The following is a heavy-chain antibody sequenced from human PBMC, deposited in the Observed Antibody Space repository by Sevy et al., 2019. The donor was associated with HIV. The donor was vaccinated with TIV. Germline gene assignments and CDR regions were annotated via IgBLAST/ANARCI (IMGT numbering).Heavy chain of an antibody. CDR1: GVTFSAYW. CDR3: ARKTYNSDWNLFYFDY. Sequence: GGSLRLSCAASGVTFSAYWMSWVRQVPGKGLEWVANIKQDGSEKYYVDSVKGRFTISRDNAKNSLYLQMNSLRVEDTAVYYCARKTYNSDWNLFYFDYWGQGTLVTVSS. CDR2: IKQDGSEK. J-gene: IGHJ4*02. D-gene: IGHD2-21*01. V-gene: IGHV3-7*01.